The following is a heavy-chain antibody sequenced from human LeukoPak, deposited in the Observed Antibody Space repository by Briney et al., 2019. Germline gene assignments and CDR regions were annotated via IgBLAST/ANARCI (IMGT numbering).Heavy chain of an antibody. CDR2: ISYDGSNK. CDR3: ARDVLSSSGWPTSHFDS. D-gene: IGHD6-19*01. Sequence: GGSLRLSCAASGFTFSSYAMHWVRQAPGKGLEWVAVISYDGSNKYYADSVKGRFTISRDNSKNTLYLQMNSLRAEDTAVYYCARDVLSSSGWPTSHFDSWGQGTLVTVSS. CDR1: GFTFSSYA. V-gene: IGHV3-30-3*01. J-gene: IGHJ4*02.